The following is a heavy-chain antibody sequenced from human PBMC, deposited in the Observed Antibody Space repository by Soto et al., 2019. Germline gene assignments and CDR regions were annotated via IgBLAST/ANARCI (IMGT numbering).Heavy chain of an antibody. CDR2: ISRDGINT. V-gene: IGHV3-30*03. J-gene: IGHJ4*02. Sequence: ESGGGVVQPGGSLRLSCGASRFSFGSFGVHWVRQAPGKGLEWVAFISRDGINTFYGDSVKGRFTLSRDNSRNTAYLQMTALRKDDTAHYFCASGNLIFDFDSGGQGTLVIVSS. CDR3: ASGNLIFDFDS. CDR1: RFSFGSFG. D-gene: IGHD2-8*01.